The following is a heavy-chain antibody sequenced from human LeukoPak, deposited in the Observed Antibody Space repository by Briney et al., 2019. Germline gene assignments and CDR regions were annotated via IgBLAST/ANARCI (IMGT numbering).Heavy chain of an antibody. D-gene: IGHD3-10*01. J-gene: IGHJ4*02. CDR3: ARWRYGSGSYYSY. CDR2: INHSGST. V-gene: IGHV4-34*01. CDR1: GGSFSGYY. Sequence: SETLSLTCAVYGGSFSGYYWSWIRQPPGKGLEWIGEINHSGSTNYNPSLKSRVTISVDTSKNQFSLKLSSVTAADTAVYYCARWRYGSGSYYSYWGQGTLVTVSS.